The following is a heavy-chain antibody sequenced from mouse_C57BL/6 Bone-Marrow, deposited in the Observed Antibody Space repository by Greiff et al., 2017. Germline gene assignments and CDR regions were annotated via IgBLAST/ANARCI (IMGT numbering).Heavy chain of an antibody. Sequence: EVQGVESGGDLVKPGGSLKLSCAASGFTFSSYGMSWVRQTPDKRLEWVATISSGGSYTYYPDSVKGRFTISRDNAKNTLYLQMSSLKSEDTAMYYCARQGLPPFAYWGQGTLVTVSA. CDR3: ARQGLPPFAY. D-gene: IGHD2-4*01. J-gene: IGHJ3*01. V-gene: IGHV5-6*01. CDR1: GFTFSSYG. CDR2: ISSGGSYT.